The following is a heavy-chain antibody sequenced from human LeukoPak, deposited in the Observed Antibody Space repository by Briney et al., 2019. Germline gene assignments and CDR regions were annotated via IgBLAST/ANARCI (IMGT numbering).Heavy chain of an antibody. CDR1: GFTFDDYG. Sequence: PGGSLRLSCAASGFTFDDYGMSWIRQAPGKGLEWVSYISSTGSTIYYADSVKGRFTISRDNAKNSLYLQMNSLRAEDTAVYYCAREAFVVVPAADDYWGQGTLVTVSS. D-gene: IGHD2-2*01. V-gene: IGHV3-11*04. CDR3: AREAFVVVPAADDY. CDR2: ISSTGSTI. J-gene: IGHJ4*02.